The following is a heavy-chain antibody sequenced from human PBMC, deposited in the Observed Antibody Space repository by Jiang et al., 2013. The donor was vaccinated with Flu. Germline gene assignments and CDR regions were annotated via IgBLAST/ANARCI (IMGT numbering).Heavy chain of an antibody. CDR3: ARHGGDIVGSDAFDI. Sequence: GPGLVKPSETLSLTCTVSGGSISSSSYYWGWIRQPPGKGLEWIGSIYYSGSTYYNPSLKSRVTISVDTSKNQFSLKLSSVTAADTAVYYCARHGGDIVGSDAFDIWGQGTMVTVSS. J-gene: IGHJ3*02. D-gene: IGHD2-15*01. CDR1: GGSISSSSYY. CDR2: IYYSGST. V-gene: IGHV4-39*01.